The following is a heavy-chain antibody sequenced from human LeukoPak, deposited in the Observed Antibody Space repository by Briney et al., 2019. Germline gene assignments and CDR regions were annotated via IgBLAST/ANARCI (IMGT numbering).Heavy chain of an antibody. CDR2: INHSGST. J-gene: IGHJ4*02. V-gene: IGHV4-39*01. D-gene: IGHD5-18*01. Sequence: PSETLSLTCTVSGGSISSSSYYWGWIRQPPGKGLEWIGEINHSGSTNYNPSLKSRVTISVDTSKNQFSLKLSSVTAADTAVYYCARHFYGYGSSNGYWGQGTLVTVSS. CDR1: GGSISSSSYY. CDR3: ARHFYGYGSSNGY.